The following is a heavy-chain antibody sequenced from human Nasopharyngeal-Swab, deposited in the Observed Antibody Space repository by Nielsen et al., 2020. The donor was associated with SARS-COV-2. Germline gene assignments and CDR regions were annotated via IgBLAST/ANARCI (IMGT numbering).Heavy chain of an antibody. CDR3: AKEALGYSGYDSNWFDP. J-gene: IGHJ5*02. D-gene: IGHD5-12*01. V-gene: IGHV3-21*04. CDR2: ISSSSSYI. CDR1: GSTFNNYN. Sequence: GGSLRLSCAASGSTFNNYNFNWVRQAPGKGLEWVSSISSSSSYIYYADSVKGRFTISRDNAKNSLYLQMNSLRAEDTALYYCAKEALGYSGYDSNWFDPWGQGTLVTVSS.